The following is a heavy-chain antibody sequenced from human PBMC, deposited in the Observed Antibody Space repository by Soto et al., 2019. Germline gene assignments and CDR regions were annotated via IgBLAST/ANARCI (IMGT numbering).Heavy chain of an antibody. Sequence: PVGSLRLSCAASGFTFSSYGMHWVRQAPGKGLEWVAVIWYDGSNKYYADSVKGRFTISRDNSKNTLYLQMNSLRAEDTAVYYCARDMPRDYGGNSLIPGYFDYWGQGTLVTVSS. CDR2: IWYDGSNK. CDR1: GFTFSSYG. CDR3: ARDMPRDYGGNSLIPGYFDY. D-gene: IGHD4-17*01. V-gene: IGHV3-33*01. J-gene: IGHJ4*02.